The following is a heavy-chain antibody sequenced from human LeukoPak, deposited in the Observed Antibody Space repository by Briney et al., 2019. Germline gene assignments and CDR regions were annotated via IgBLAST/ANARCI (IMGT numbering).Heavy chain of an antibody. CDR3: VRKNRDFNAAFDI. V-gene: IGHV3-53*01. J-gene: IGHJ3*02. CDR1: GFTVSNNY. Sequence: AGGSLRLSCAASGFTVSNNYMSWVRQAPGKGLEWVSITYSDSSTNYADSVKGRLTTTRDTSQNTLSLQMNSLRAEDTAVYYCVRKNRDFNAAFDIWGQGTVVTVSS. CDR2: TYSDSST. D-gene: IGHD2-21*02.